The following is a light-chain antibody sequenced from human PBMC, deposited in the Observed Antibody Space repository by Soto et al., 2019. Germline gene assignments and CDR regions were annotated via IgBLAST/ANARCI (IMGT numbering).Light chain of an antibody. CDR2: KAS. CDR1: QSISSW. CDR3: QQYNSYPLT. Sequence: DIQMTQAPSTLSASVGDRVTITCRASQSISSWLAWYQQKPGKAPKPLIYKASSLESGVPSRFSGSGSGTEFALTISSLQPDDFATYYCQQYNSYPLTLGGGTKVEIK. J-gene: IGKJ4*01. V-gene: IGKV1-5*03.